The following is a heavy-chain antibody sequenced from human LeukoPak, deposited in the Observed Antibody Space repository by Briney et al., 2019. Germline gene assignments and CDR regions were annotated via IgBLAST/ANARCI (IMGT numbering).Heavy chain of an antibody. J-gene: IGHJ3*02. Sequence: GGSLRLSCAASGFTFSDYYMSWIRQAPGKGLGWVSYISSSGSTIYYADSVKGRFTISRDNAKKSMYLQMSSLSAEDTALYYSARHGYDGFDMWGQGTMVTVSS. D-gene: IGHD6-13*01. CDR1: GFTFSDYY. V-gene: IGHV3-11*04. CDR3: ARHGYDGFDM. CDR2: ISSSGSTI.